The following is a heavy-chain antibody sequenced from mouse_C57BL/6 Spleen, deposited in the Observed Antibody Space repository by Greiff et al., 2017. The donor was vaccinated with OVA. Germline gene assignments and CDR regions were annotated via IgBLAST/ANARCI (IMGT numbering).Heavy chain of an antibody. CDR3: ARYEDYYGKGDY. J-gene: IGHJ2*01. D-gene: IGHD1-1*01. CDR1: GYTFTSYW. Sequence: QVQLQQPGAELVRPGTSVKLSCKASGYTFTSYWMHWVKQRPGQGLEWIGVIDPSDSYTNYNQKFKGKATLTVDTSSSTAYMQLSSLTSEDSAVYYCARYEDYYGKGDYWGQGTTLTVSS. V-gene: IGHV1-59*01. CDR2: IDPSDSYT.